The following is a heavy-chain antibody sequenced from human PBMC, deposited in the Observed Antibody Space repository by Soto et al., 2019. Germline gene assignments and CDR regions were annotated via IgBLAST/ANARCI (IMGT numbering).Heavy chain of an antibody. CDR2: INHSGST. Sequence: QVQLQQWGAGLLKPSETLSLTCAVYGGSFSGYYWSWIRQPPGKGLEWIGEINHSGSTNYNPSLKSRVTISVDTSKNQFSLKLSSVTAADTAVYYCARGPRCLQQYNWFDPWGQGTLVTVSS. V-gene: IGHV4-34*01. CDR3: ARGPRCLQQYNWFDP. J-gene: IGHJ5*02. D-gene: IGHD1-1*01. CDR1: GGSFSGYY.